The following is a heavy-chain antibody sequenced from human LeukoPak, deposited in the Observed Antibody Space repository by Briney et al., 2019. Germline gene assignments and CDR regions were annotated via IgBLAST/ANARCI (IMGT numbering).Heavy chain of an antibody. CDR3: ARAFLAEYYFDY. Sequence: SQTLSLTCTVSGGSISGGGYYWSWIRQHPGKGLEWIGYIYYSGSTYYNPSLKSRVTISVDTSKNQFSLKLSSVTAADTAVYYCARAFLAEYYFDYWGQGTLVTVSS. J-gene: IGHJ4*02. CDR1: GGSISGGGYY. D-gene: IGHD1-14*01. V-gene: IGHV4-31*03. CDR2: IYYSGST.